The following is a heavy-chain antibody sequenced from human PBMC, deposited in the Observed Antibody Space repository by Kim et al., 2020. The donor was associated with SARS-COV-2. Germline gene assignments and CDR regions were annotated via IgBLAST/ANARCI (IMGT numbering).Heavy chain of an antibody. D-gene: IGHD3-10*01. CDR2: VAPGDPAT. CDR1: GYTFTKYW. CDR3: ARRSGYGSASYYKDWLEP. Sequence: GESLKISCKTSGYTFTKYWVAWVRQMPGKGLEWMGSVAPGDPATKYSPSFEGQVTISADKSITTVYLQWTSLKASDSGMYYCARRSGYGSASYYKDWLEPWGQGTLVTVSS. J-gene: IGHJ5*02. V-gene: IGHV5-51*01.